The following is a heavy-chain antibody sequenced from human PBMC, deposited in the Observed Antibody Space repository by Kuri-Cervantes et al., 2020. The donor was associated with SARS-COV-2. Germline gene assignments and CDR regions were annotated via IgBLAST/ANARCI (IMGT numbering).Heavy chain of an antibody. Sequence: GESLKISCAASGFSFSSYAMSWVRQAPGKGLEWVSAISGSGDNTYYADSVKGRFTISRDNSQNTLYLQMNSLRDEDTAVYYCAREGVVGATTYYYYGMDVWGQGTTVTVSS. V-gene: IGHV3-23*01. CDR2: ISGSGDNT. D-gene: IGHD1-26*01. CDR3: AREGVVGATTYYYYGMDV. J-gene: IGHJ6*02. CDR1: GFSFSSYA.